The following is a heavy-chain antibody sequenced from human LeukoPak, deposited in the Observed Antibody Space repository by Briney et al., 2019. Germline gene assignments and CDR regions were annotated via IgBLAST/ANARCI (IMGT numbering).Heavy chain of an antibody. J-gene: IGHJ3*01. D-gene: IGHD3-10*01. Sequence: GGSLRLSCVASGFTFSNFGMHWVRQAPGKGLEWMAVISYDGSLKYYLDSVKGRFTMSRDNPKNTLFLQMDSLRVEDTAVYYCAKKNSFGSGAGDPLDVWGHGTLVTVSS. CDR3: AKKNSFGSGAGDPLDV. CDR2: ISYDGSLK. V-gene: IGHV3-30*18. CDR1: GFTFSNFG.